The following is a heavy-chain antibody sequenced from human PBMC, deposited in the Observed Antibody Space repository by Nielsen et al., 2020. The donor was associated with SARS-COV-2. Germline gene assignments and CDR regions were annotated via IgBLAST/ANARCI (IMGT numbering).Heavy chain of an antibody. CDR3: ARDRVYYGLDV. V-gene: IGHV3-23*01. CDR2: ISGSGGST. Sequence: GGSLRLSCVASGFTFSGSAMHWVRQASGKGLEWVSAISGSGGSTYYADSVKGRFTISRDNSKNTLYLQMNSLRAEDTAVYYCARDRVYYGLDVWGQGTTVTVSS. CDR1: GFTFSGSA. J-gene: IGHJ6*02. D-gene: IGHD1-14*01.